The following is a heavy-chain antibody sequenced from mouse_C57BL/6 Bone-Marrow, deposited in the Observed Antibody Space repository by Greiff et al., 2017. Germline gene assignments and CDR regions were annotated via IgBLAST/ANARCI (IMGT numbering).Heavy chain of an antibody. CDR3: ARGLRLLFAY. CDR2: IYPGDGDT. V-gene: IGHV1-82*01. J-gene: IGHJ3*01. Sequence: VQLQQSGPELVKPGASVKLSCKASGYAFTSSWMSWVKQRPGKGLEWIGRIYPGDGDTYYNGTFKGKATLTADKSSSPAYMQLSSLTCEDSAVYLCARGLRLLFAYWGQGTLVTVSA. D-gene: IGHD3-2*02. CDR1: GYAFTSSW.